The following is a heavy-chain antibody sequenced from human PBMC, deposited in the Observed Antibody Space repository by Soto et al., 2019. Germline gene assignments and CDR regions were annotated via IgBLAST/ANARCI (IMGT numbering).Heavy chain of an antibody. CDR3: ARGRYMVRGVIINYYYYGMDV. J-gene: IGHJ6*02. D-gene: IGHD3-10*01. CDR2: MNPNSGNT. CDR1: GYTFTSYD. V-gene: IGHV1-8*01. Sequence: ASVKVSCKASGYTFTSYDINWVRQATGQGLEWMGWMNPNSGNTGYAQKFQGRVTMTRNTSISTAYMELSSLRSEDTAVYYCARGRYMVRGVIINYYYYGMDVWRQGXTVTVCS.